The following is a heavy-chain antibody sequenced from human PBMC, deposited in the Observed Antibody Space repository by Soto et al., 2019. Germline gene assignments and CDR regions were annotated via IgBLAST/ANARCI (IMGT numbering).Heavy chain of an antibody. CDR2: IFSNDEK. D-gene: IGHD3-22*01. V-gene: IGHV2-26*01. Sequence: QVTLKESGPVLVKPTETLTLTCTVSGFSLSNARMGVSWIRQPPGKALEWLAHIFSNDEKSYSTSLKSRLTIXKXTXXSQVVLTMTNMDPVDTATYYCARTVVVITPTYFDYWGQGTLVTVSS. CDR3: ARTVVVITPTYFDY. CDR1: GFSLSNARMG. J-gene: IGHJ4*02.